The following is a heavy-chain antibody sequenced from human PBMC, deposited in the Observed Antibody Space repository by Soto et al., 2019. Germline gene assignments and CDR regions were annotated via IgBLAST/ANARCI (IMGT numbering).Heavy chain of an antibody. CDR1: GYTFTSYY. J-gene: IGHJ5*02. CDR2: MNPNSGNT. CDR3: ARDMVRGVMGFPWETSTTFDP. D-gene: IGHD3-10*01. V-gene: IGHV1-8*01. Sequence: ASVKVSCKASGYTFTSYYINWVRQATGQGLEWMGWMNPNSGNTGYAQKFQGRVTMTRNTSISTAYMELSSLRSEDTAVYYCARDMVRGVMGFPWETSTTFDPWGQGTLVTVSS.